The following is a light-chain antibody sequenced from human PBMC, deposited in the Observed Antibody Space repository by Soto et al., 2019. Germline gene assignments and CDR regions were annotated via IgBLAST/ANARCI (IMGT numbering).Light chain of an antibody. Sequence: QSALTQPASLSGSPGQSITISCTGTSSDVGGYNYVSWYQQHPGKAPKLMIYDVSNRTSGGSNRFSGSKSGNTASLTISGLQDEDEAEYSCSSYTSSSTYVFGTGTKLTVL. CDR2: DVS. J-gene: IGLJ1*01. CDR1: SSDVGGYNY. V-gene: IGLV2-14*01. CDR3: SSYTSSSTYV.